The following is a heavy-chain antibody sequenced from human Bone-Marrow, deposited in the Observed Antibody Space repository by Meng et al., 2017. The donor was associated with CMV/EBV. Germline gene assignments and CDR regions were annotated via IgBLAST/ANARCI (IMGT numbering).Heavy chain of an antibody. D-gene: IGHD1-26*01. V-gene: IGHV1-46*01. CDR2: IDPNDGST. CDR3: ARDHRKIYSGGYPRGDFLDF. J-gene: IGHJ4*02. Sequence: ASVKVSCKASGYTFTINYLHWVRQAPGQGLEWMGIIDPNDGSTEYAQKFKGRVTMTRDTSTATVYMEVISPRSEDTAMYYCARDHRKIYSGGYPRGDFLDFWGQGTLVTVSS. CDR1: GYTFTINY.